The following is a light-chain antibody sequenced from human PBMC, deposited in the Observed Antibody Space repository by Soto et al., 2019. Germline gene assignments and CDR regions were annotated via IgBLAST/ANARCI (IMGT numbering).Light chain of an antibody. CDR3: TSPTPVSLYV. Sequence: LTRPASVSGSPGQSITISCTGTSSDVGGYNYVSWYQQYPGRVPKLLIYTFSNRPSGVSSRFSGSKSGNTASLTISGLQAYEEADYFFTSPTPVSLYVFGTGTNATVL. CDR1: SSDVGGYNY. J-gene: IGLJ1*01. CDR2: TFS. V-gene: IGLV2-14*01.